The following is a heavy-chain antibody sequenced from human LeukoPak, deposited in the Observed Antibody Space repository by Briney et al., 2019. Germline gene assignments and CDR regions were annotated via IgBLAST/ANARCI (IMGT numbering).Heavy chain of an antibody. J-gene: IGHJ4*02. CDR1: GIMFSGYW. D-gene: IGHD3-16*01. CDR2: MKQQGTEK. CDR3: ASDGGPFDH. Sequence: PGGSLRLSCTASGIMFSGYWMSWVRQAPGKGLEWVANMKQQGTEKYCVDSVKGRFTISRDGAKKSVYLQMNSLRAEDTAVYYCASDGGPFDHWGQGTLVTVSS. V-gene: IGHV3-7*01.